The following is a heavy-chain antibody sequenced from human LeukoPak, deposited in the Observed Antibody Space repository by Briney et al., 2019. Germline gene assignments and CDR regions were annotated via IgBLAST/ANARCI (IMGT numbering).Heavy chain of an antibody. CDR2: IYYSGST. V-gene: IGHV4-39*07. CDR1: GGSISSSSYY. Sequence: SETLSLTCTVSGGSISSSSYYWDWIRQPPGKGLEWIGSIYYSGSTCYNPSLRSRVTISVDTSKNQFSLKLSSVTAADTAVYCCARARWVNVEMATTDFDYWGQGTLVTVSS. CDR3: ARARWVNVEMATTDFDY. J-gene: IGHJ4*02. D-gene: IGHD5-24*01.